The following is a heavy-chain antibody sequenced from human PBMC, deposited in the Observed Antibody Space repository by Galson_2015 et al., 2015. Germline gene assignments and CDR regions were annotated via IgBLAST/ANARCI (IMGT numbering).Heavy chain of an antibody. V-gene: IGHV3-74*01. D-gene: IGHD5-24*01. CDR1: EFTFSSYW. CDR2: INRDGSST. J-gene: IGHJ4*02. Sequence: SLRLSCAASEFTFSSYWMYWVRQVPGKGLVWVAHINRDGSSTSYADSVKGRFTISRDNAKNMLYLQMNSLRAEDTAVYYCARDPERGDGYVLDYWGQGTLVTVSS. CDR3: ARDPERGDGYVLDY.